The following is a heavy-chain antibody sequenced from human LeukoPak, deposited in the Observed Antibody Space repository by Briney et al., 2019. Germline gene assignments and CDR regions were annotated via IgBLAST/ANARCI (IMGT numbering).Heavy chain of an antibody. CDR1: GFTFSDYY. J-gene: IGHJ4*02. Sequence: GGFLRLSCAASGFTFSDYYMNWIRQAPGKGLECVSYISGSGGTIYYADSVKGRFTISRDNAKNLLYLQMNNLRAEDTAVYYCARDRADDDSSGYIYRDFAYWGQGNLVTVSP. D-gene: IGHD3-22*01. V-gene: IGHV3-11*04. CDR3: ARDRADDDSSGYIYRDFAY. CDR2: ISGSGGTI.